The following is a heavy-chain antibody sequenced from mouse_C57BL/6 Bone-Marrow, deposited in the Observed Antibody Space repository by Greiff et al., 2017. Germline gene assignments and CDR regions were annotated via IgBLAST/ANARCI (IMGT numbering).Heavy chain of an antibody. V-gene: IGHV1-55*01. CDR1: GYTFTSYW. D-gene: IGHD2-5*01. CDR2: LYPGSGST. Sequence: VQLQQPGAELVKPGASVKMSCKASGYTFTSYWITWVKQRPGQGLEWIGELYPGSGSTNYNEKFKSKATLPVDTSSSTSYMQLSRLTSEDSAVYYCAREGGTYYSNYDFDYWGQGTTLTVSS. CDR3: AREGGTYYSNYDFDY. J-gene: IGHJ2*01.